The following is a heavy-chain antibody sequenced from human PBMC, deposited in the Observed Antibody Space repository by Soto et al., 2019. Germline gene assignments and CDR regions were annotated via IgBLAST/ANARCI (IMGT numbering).Heavy chain of an antibody. Sequence: TSETLSLTCAVYGGSFRGYYWCWIRQPPGKGLEWSGEINHSGSTNYNPSLKSRVTISVDTSKNQFSLKLSSVTAADTAVYYCARDEKTEMTTTYYYYYGMDVWGQGTTVTVSS. D-gene: IGHD4-4*01. CDR1: GGSFRGYY. V-gene: IGHV4-34*01. CDR2: INHSGST. J-gene: IGHJ6*02. CDR3: ARDEKTEMTTTYYYYYGMDV.